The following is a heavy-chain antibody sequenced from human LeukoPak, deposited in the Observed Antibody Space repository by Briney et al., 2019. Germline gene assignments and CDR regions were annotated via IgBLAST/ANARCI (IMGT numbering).Heavy chain of an antibody. V-gene: IGHV3-7*01. CDR2: IKQDGSEK. J-gene: IGHJ6*03. CDR3: ARTPNYYYYYYYMDV. Sequence: SGGSLRLSCAASGFTFSSYWMSWVRQAPGKGLEWVANIKQDGSEKYYVDSVKGRFTISRDNAKNSLYLQMNSLRAEDTAVYYCARTPNYYYYYYYMDVWGEGTTVTVSS. CDR1: GFTFSSYW. D-gene: IGHD4/OR15-4a*01.